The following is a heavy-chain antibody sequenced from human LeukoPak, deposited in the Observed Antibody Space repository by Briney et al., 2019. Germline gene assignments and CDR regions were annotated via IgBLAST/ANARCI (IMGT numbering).Heavy chain of an antibody. CDR1: GFTFSSYA. CDR3: AKDPSVYYGDYIIR. V-gene: IGHV3-23*01. J-gene: IGHJ4*02. Sequence: GGTLRLSCATSGFTFSSYAMSWVRQAPGKGLEWVSGFSVSDKTTYYADSVKGRFTISRDNSKNTLYLQINSLRAEDTAVYYCAKDPSVYYGDYIIRWGQGTLVTVSS. D-gene: IGHD4-17*01. CDR2: FSVSDKTT.